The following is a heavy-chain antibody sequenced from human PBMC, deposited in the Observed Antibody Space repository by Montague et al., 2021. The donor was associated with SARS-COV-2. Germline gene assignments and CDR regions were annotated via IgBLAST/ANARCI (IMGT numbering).Heavy chain of an antibody. CDR1: GFTFSSYS. Sequence: SLRLSCAASGFTFSSYSMNWVRQAPGKGPEWVSSISSSSSYIYYADSVKGRFTISRDNAKNSLYLQMNSLRAEDTAVYYCARNLGSGWAFLDYWGQGTLVTVSS. V-gene: IGHV3-21*01. J-gene: IGHJ4*02. D-gene: IGHD6-19*01. CDR3: ARNLGSGWAFLDY. CDR2: ISSSSSYI.